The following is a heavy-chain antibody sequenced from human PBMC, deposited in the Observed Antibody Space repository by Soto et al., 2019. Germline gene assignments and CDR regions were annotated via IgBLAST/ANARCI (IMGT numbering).Heavy chain of an antibody. V-gene: IGHV3-23*01. CDR3: ARVLHWQYYFDF. Sequence: GGSLRLSCEASGFTFSSYAMSWVRQAPGKGLEWVSAISGSGGSTYYADSVKGRFTISRDNSKNTLYLQMNSLRAEAAALDYCARVLHWQYYFDFWGQGTLVTVSS. J-gene: IGHJ4*02. D-gene: IGHD4-4*01. CDR2: ISGSGGST. CDR1: GFTFSSYA.